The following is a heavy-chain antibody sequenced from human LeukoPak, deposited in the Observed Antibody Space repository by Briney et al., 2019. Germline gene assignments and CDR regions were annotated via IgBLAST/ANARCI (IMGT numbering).Heavy chain of an antibody. V-gene: IGHV4-34*01. CDR2: INHSGST. CDR3: ASPQTLGANDAFDI. Sequence: SETLSLTCAVYGGSFSGYYWSWIRQPPGKGLEWIGEINHSGSTNYNPSLKSRVTISVDTSKNQFSLKLSSVTAADTAVYYCASPQTLGANDAFDIWGQGTMVTVSS. D-gene: IGHD1-26*01. CDR1: GGSFSGYY. J-gene: IGHJ3*02.